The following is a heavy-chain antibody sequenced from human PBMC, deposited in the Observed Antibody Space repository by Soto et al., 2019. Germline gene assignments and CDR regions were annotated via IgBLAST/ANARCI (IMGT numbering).Heavy chain of an antibody. Sequence: GGSLRLSCPASGFTFSRYSMNWVRQAPGKGLEWVSSITSSGSSSSSSSTTSRTFIYYADSVKGRFTISRDNAKNSLYLQMNSLRAEDTAVYSCVASSRYYDLWSGYYADFDYWGQGTPVTVSS. D-gene: IGHD3-3*01. CDR2: ITSSGSSSSSSSTTSRTFI. J-gene: IGHJ4*02. CDR3: VASSRYYDLWSGYYADFDY. CDR1: GFTFSRYS. V-gene: IGHV3-21*01.